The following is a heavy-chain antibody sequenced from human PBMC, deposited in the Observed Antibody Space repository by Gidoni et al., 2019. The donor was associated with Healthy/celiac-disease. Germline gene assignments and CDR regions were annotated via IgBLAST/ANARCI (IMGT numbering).Heavy chain of an antibody. J-gene: IGHJ4*02. CDR3: AKDRVGDYGVFIPFYFDY. CDR2: ISGSGGST. Sequence: EVQLLESGGGLVQPGGSLRLSWAASGCTFRSYAMSWVRQAPGKGLEWVSAISGSGGSTYYADSVKGRFTISRDNSKNTLYLQMNSLRAEDTAVYYCAKDRVGDYGVFIPFYFDYWGQGTLVTVSS. D-gene: IGHD4-17*01. CDR1: GCTFRSYA. V-gene: IGHV3-23*01.